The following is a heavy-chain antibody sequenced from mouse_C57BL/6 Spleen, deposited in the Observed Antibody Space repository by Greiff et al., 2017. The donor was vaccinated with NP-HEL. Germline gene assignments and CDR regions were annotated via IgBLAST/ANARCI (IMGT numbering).Heavy chain of an antibody. D-gene: IGHD1-1*01. CDR3: TSPPYYYGSSLFAY. Sequence: VQLQQSGTVLARPGASVKMSCKTSGYTFTSYWMHWVKQRPGQGLEWIGAIYPGNSDTSYNQKFKGKAKLTAVTSASTAYMELSSLTNEDSAVYYCTSPPYYYGSSLFAYWGQGTLVTVSA. CDR2: IYPGNSDT. J-gene: IGHJ3*01. V-gene: IGHV1-5*01. CDR1: GYTFTSYW.